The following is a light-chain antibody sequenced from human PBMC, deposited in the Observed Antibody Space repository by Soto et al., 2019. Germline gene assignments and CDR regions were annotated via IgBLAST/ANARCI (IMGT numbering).Light chain of an antibody. CDR1: QSVSSNY. CDR2: DAS. V-gene: IGKV3-20*01. CDR3: QQYGSSPIT. Sequence: EIVLTQSPGTLSLSPGERATLSCRASQSVSSNYLAWYQQNPGQAPRLLIYDASSRATGIPDRFSGSGSGTDFTLTITRLEPEDFAVYSWQQYGSSPITFGQGTRLEIK. J-gene: IGKJ5*01.